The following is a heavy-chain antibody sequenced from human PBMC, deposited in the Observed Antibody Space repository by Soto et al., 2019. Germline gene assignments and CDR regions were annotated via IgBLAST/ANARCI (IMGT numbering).Heavy chain of an antibody. CDR2: ISAYNGNT. D-gene: IGHD2-15*01. V-gene: IGHV1-18*01. Sequence: AAVKVSCKASCYTFTSYVRSWVRQAPGQGLEWMGWISAYNGNTNYAQKLQGRVTMTTDTSTSTAYMELRSLRSDDTAVYYCARVGGYCSGGSCYPGSRYYYYYYMGVWGKGTTVIVSS. CDR1: CYTFTSYV. CDR3: ARVGGYCSGGSCYPGSRYYYYYYMGV. J-gene: IGHJ6*03.